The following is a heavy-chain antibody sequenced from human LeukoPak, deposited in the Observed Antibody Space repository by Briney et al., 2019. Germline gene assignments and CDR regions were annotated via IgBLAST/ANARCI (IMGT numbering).Heavy chain of an antibody. CDR3: AKALTGWGAYDY. Sequence: GGSLRLSCAGSGFTFSGYAMSWVRQAPGKGLEWVSAISGSGSDTFYADSVKGRFTISRDNSKNTLSVQMNSLRAEDTAVYHCAKALTGWGAYDYWGQGALVTVSS. V-gene: IGHV3-23*01. J-gene: IGHJ4*02. CDR1: GFTFSGYA. CDR2: ISGSGSDT. D-gene: IGHD3-9*01.